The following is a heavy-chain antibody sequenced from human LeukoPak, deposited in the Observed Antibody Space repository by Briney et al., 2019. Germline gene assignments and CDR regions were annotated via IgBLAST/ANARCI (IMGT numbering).Heavy chain of an antibody. CDR1: GFTLDAFA. CDR2: IDKDGRKT. D-gene: IGHD1-26*01. V-gene: IGHV3-43*02. J-gene: IGHJ6*02. Sequence: YPGGCLRLSCAASGFTLDAFAMHWVRQAPGKGLGWVSLIDKDGRKTYYADSVKGRFTISRDNSKNSLYLQMNSLRTEDTALYYRATWAFYHSLDVWGRGATVIVSS. CDR3: ATWAFYHSLDV.